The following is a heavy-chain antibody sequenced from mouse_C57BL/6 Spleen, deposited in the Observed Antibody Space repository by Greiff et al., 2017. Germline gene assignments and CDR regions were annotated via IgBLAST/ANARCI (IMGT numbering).Heavy chain of an antibody. D-gene: IGHD2-3*01. Sequence: VQLKESGPELVKPGASVKISCKASGYSFTDYNMNWVKQSNGKSLEWIGVINPNYGTTSYNQKFKGKATLTVDQSASTAYMQLNSLTSEDSAVYYCSRIWDGLYYFDYWGQVTTLTVSS. CDR3: SRIWDGLYYFDY. CDR1: GYSFTDYN. CDR2: INPNYGTT. V-gene: IGHV1-39*01. J-gene: IGHJ2*01.